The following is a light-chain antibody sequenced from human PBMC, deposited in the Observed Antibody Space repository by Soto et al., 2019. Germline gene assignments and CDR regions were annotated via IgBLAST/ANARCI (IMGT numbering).Light chain of an antibody. J-gene: IGLJ1*01. CDR2: EVN. V-gene: IGLV2-14*01. CDR3: SSYSSTSTPYV. Sequence: QSVLTQPASVSGSPGQSITISCTGTSSDVGSHNYVSWYQQHPGKAPKLIIFEVNSRPSGVSNRFSGSKSGSAASLTISGLQAEDEADYYCSSYSSTSTPYVFGGGTKVTV. CDR1: SSDVGSHNY.